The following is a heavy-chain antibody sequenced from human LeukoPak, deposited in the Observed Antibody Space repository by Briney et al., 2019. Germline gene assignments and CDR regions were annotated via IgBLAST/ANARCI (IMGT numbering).Heavy chain of an antibody. D-gene: IGHD1-26*01. Sequence: GGFLRLSCAASGFTFSSYWMSWVRQAPGKGLEWVANIKQDGSEKYYVDSVKGRFTISRDNAKNSLYLQMNSLRAEDTAVYYCARADRGAVVGYNWFDPWGQGTLVTVSS. CDR1: GFTFSSYW. V-gene: IGHV3-7*01. CDR2: IKQDGSEK. J-gene: IGHJ5*02. CDR3: ARADRGAVVGYNWFDP.